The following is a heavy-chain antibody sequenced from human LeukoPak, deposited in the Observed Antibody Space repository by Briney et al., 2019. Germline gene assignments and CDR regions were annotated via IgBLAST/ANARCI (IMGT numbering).Heavy chain of an antibody. Sequence: GGPLTLSCTAWRFTFSNSQMMWVPRTPGKGGECVSCIKSKTDGGTTDYAAPVKGRFTIARDDSKNTLYLQMNSLKTEDTAVYYCTTDRGIAVAGCGYWGQGTLVTVSS. D-gene: IGHD6-19*01. V-gene: IGHV3-15*01. CDR3: TTDRGIAVAGCGY. CDR2: IKSKTDGGTT. CDR1: RFTFSNSQ. J-gene: IGHJ4*02.